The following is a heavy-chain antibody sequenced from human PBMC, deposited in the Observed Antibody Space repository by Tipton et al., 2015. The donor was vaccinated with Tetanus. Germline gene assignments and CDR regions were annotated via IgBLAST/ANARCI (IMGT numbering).Heavy chain of an antibody. CDR1: GFTFDDYA. CDR3: AKPSLTFYDSSGYYYTGSFDY. V-gene: IGHV3-9*01. J-gene: IGHJ4*02. CDR2: ISWNSGSI. Sequence: SLRLSCAASGFTFDDYAMHWVRQAPGKGLEWVSGISWNSGSIGYADSVKGRFTISRDNAKNSLYLQMNSLRAEDTALYYCAKPSLTFYDSSGYYYTGSFDYWGQGTLVTVSS. D-gene: IGHD3-22*01.